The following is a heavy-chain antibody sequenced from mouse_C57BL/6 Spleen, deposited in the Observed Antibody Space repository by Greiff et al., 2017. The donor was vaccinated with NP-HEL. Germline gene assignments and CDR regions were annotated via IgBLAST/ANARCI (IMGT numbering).Heavy chain of an antibody. V-gene: IGHV1-54*01. J-gene: IGHJ2*01. Sequence: VQVVESGAELVRPGTSVKVSCKASGYAFTNYLIEWVKQRPGQGLEWIGVINPGSGGTNYNEKFKGKATLTADKSSSTAYMQLSSLTSEDSAVYFCARGLRQGYYFDYWGQGTTLTVSS. CDR2: INPGSGGT. CDR3: ARGLRQGYYFDY. D-gene: IGHD2-2*01. CDR1: GYAFTNYL.